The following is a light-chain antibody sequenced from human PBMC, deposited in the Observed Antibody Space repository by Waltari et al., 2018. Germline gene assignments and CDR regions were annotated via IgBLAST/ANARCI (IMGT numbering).Light chain of an antibody. J-gene: IGKJ5*01. CDR1: QKINGY. Sequence: DIQMTQSPSSLSASVGDGVTITCRAGQKINGYLNWYQHKPGKAPKLLIYGASNLQTGVPSRFSGSESGTDFTLTINSLQPEDFATYFCQQTYSTPGITFGQGTRLEI. CDR3: QQTYSTPGIT. V-gene: IGKV1-39*01. CDR2: GAS.